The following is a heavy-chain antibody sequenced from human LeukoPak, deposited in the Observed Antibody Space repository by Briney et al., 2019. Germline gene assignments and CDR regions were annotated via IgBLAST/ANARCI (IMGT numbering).Heavy chain of an antibody. V-gene: IGHV1-18*01. J-gene: IGHJ4*02. CDR3: ARDPSKILKWLSSRFDY. CDR2: ISPYNGDT. D-gene: IGHD3-3*01. CDR1: GYTFTSYG. Sequence: ASVKVSCKASGYTFTSYGISWVRQAPGQGLEWMGWISPYNGDTNYAQRFQGRVTLTTDTFTSTAYMELRSLRSDDTAVYYCARDPSKILKWLSSRFDYWGQGILVTVSS.